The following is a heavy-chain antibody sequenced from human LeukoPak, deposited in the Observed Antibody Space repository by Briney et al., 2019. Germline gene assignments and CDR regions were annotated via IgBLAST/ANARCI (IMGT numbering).Heavy chain of an antibody. CDR3: AKDFYGSGSRYFDY. D-gene: IGHD3-10*01. CDR1: GFIFDDYA. V-gene: IGHV3-9*01. CDR2: ISWNSGSI. J-gene: IGHJ4*02. Sequence: GGSLRLSCAASGFIFDDYAMHWVRQAPGKGLEWVSGISWNSGSIGYADSVKGRFTISRDNAKNSLYLQMNSLRAEDTALYYCAKDFYGSGSRYFDYWGQGTLVTVSS.